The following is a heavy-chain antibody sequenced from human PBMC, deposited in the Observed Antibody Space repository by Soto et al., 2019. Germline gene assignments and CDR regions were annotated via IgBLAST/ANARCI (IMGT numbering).Heavy chain of an antibody. J-gene: IGHJ6*02. V-gene: IGHV4-59*08. CDR3: ARSLTVTAPTYYYYGMDV. Sequence: SETLSLTCTASGGSISSYSWTWIRQPPGEGLEWIGYIDYSGSTYYSPSLKSRVTISVDTSKNQFSLKLSSVTAADTAVYYCARSLTVTAPTYYYYGMDVWGQGTTVTVSS. D-gene: IGHD4-17*01. CDR1: GGSISSYS. CDR2: IDYSGST.